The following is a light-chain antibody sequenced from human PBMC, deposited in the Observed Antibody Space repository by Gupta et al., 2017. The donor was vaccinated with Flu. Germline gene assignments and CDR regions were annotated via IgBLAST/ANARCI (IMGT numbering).Light chain of an antibody. Sequence: DIQMTQSPSSLSASIGDRVTITCRTSQTISSYLNWYQQKPGKAPKVLIYAASVLQSGVPARFSGSGSGTDFTLTISSLQPEDFATYDGQHSRTFGHGTKVDI. CDR1: QTISSY. CDR3: QHSRT. CDR2: AAS. J-gene: IGKJ3*01. V-gene: IGKV1-39*01.